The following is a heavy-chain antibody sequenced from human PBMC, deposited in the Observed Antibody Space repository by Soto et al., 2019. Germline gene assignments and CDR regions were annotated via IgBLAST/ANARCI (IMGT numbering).Heavy chain of an antibody. CDR3: VKDMGGIVVVPAAYYYYGMDV. CDR2: ISSNGGST. V-gene: IGHV3-64D*06. J-gene: IGHJ6*02. D-gene: IGHD2-2*01. Sequence: PGGSLRLSCSASGFTFSSYAMHWVRHAPGKGLEYVSAISSNGGSTYYADSVKGRFTISRDKSKNTLYLQMSSLRAEDTAVYYCVKDMGGIVVVPAAYYYYGMDVWGQGTTVTVSS. CDR1: GFTFSSYA.